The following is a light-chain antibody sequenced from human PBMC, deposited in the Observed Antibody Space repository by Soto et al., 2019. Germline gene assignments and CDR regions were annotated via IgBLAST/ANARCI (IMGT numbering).Light chain of an antibody. Sequence: IQMTQSPSTLSASVGDRVTIPCRASQSISSWLAWYQQKPGKAPKLLIYDASNLESGVPSRFSGSGSGTEFTLTISSLQPDDFATYYCQQYNSYPITFGQGTRLEIK. J-gene: IGKJ5*01. CDR3: QQYNSYPIT. CDR1: QSISSW. V-gene: IGKV1-5*01. CDR2: DAS.